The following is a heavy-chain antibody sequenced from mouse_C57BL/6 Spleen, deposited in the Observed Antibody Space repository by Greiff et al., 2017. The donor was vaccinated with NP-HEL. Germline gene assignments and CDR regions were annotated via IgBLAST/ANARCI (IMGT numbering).Heavy chain of an antibody. CDR2: INPNNGGT. Sequence: EVKLMESGPELVKPGASVKIPCKASGYTFTDYNMDWVKQSHGKSLEWIGDINPNNGGTIYNQKFKGKATLTVDKSSSTAYMELRSLTSEDTAVYYCASHIYDFFAYWGQGTLVTVSA. J-gene: IGHJ3*01. CDR3: ASHIYDFFAY. V-gene: IGHV1-18*01. CDR1: GYTFTDYN. D-gene: IGHD2-3*01.